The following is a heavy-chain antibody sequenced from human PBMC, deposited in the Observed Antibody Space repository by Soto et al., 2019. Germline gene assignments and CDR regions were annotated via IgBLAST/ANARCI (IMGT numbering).Heavy chain of an antibody. CDR3: ARDDQPYSSSWPYYYGMDV. J-gene: IGHJ6*01. Sequence: ASVKVSCKASGYTFTGYYMHWVRQAPGQGLEWMGWINPNSGGTNYAQKFQGWVTMTRDTSISTAYMELSRLRSDDTAVYYCARDDQPYSSSWPYYYGMDVWGQGTTVTVSS. CDR1: GYTFTGYY. D-gene: IGHD6-13*01. V-gene: IGHV1-2*04. CDR2: INPNSGGT.